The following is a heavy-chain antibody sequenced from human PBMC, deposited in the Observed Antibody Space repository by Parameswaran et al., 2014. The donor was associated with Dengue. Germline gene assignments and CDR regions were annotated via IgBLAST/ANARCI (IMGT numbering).Heavy chain of an antibody. Sequence: WIRQPPGKGLEWIGEINHSGSTNYNPSLKSRVTISVDTSKNQFSLKLSSVTAADTAVYYCARGAPWGLWFGELFQGFDYWGQGTLVTVSS. V-gene: IGHV4-34*01. J-gene: IGHJ4*02. CDR3: ARGAPWGLWFGELFQGFDY. CDR2: INHSGST. D-gene: IGHD3-10*01.